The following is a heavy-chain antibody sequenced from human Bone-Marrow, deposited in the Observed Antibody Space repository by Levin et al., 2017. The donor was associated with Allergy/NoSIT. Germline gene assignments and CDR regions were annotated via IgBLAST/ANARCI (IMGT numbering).Heavy chain of an antibody. CDR3: ARRAGALLSLGDVGGLDV. V-gene: IGHV1-18*01. Sequence: ASVKVSCEASGFTFSDYSITWVRQAPGQGLEWMGWVSPYYGNRNYARKFQDRVTIISDTPTSTSYMELRSLRSDDTAVYYCARRAGALLSLGDVGGLDVWGRGTRVTVSS. CDR1: GFTFSDYS. J-gene: IGHJ6*02. D-gene: IGHD3-16*01. CDR2: VSPYYGNR.